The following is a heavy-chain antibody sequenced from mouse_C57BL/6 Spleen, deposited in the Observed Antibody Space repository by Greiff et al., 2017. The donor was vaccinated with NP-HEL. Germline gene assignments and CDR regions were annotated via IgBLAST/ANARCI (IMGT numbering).Heavy chain of an antibody. V-gene: IGHV1-26*01. Sequence: EVQLQQSGPELVKPGASVKISCKASGYTFTDYYMNWVKQSHGKSLEWIGDINPNNGGTSYNQKFKGKATLTVDKSSSTAYMELRSLTSEDSAVYYCAKIAYGNYRYFDVWGTGTTVTVSS. CDR3: AKIAYGNYRYFDV. CDR1: GYTFTDYY. J-gene: IGHJ1*03. D-gene: IGHD2-1*01. CDR2: INPNNGGT.